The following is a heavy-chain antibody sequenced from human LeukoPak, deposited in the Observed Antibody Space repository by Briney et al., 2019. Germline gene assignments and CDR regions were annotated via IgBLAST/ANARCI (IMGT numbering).Heavy chain of an antibody. V-gene: IGHV1-8*01. J-gene: IGHJ6*02. D-gene: IGHD3-3*01. CDR3: ARGAIFGVTPRGYGMDV. Sequence: ASVKVSCKASGYTFTIYDIIWVRQAPGQGLEWVGWINPNNGGTVYAQKFQGRVTMTRDTSTATLYMELNSLRSEDTAVYYCARGAIFGVTPRGYGMDVWGQGTTVTVSS. CDR1: GYTFTIYD. CDR2: INPNNGGT.